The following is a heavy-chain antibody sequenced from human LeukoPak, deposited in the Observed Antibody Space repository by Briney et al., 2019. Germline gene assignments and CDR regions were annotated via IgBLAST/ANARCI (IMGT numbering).Heavy chain of an antibody. V-gene: IGHV2-5*01. CDR1: GFSLRTSAVG. D-gene: IGHD3-10*01. Sequence: SGPTLLQPTQTLTLTCTFSGFSLRTSAVGVGWIRQPPGRALEWLSLIYWNGDKCYSPSLRSRLTITKDTSKNQVVLTMTNMDPVDTATYYCARRIRFGESSKENWFDPWGQGTLVTVSS. CDR3: ARRIRFGESSKENWFDP. CDR2: IYWNGDK. J-gene: IGHJ5*02.